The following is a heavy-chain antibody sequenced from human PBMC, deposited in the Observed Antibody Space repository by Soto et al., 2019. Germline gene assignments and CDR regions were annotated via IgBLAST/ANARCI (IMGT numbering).Heavy chain of an antibody. D-gene: IGHD3-10*01. V-gene: IGHV3-23*01. CDR2: ISGSGGST. CDR1: GFTFSSCA. J-gene: IGHJ4*02. Sequence: PGGSLRLSCAASGFTFSSCAMSWVRQAPGKGLEWVSAISGSGGSTYYADSVKGRFTISRDNSKNTLYLQMNSLRAEDTAVYYCAGGGYYGSGSYPPYWGQGTLVTVSS. CDR3: AGGGYYGSGSYPPY.